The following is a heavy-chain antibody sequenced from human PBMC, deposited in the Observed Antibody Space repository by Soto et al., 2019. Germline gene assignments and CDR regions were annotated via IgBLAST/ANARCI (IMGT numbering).Heavy chain of an antibody. CDR1: GGSISSGGYY. CDR2: IYYSGST. V-gene: IGHV4-31*03. CDR3: ARDQFQNSGIDY. J-gene: IGHJ4*02. Sequence: PSETLSLTCTVSGGSISSGGYYWSWIRQHPGKGLEWSGYIYYSGSTYYNPSLKSRVIISVDTSKNQFSLNLSSVTAADTAVYYCARDQFQNSGIDYWGQGTLVTVSS. D-gene: IGHD5-12*01.